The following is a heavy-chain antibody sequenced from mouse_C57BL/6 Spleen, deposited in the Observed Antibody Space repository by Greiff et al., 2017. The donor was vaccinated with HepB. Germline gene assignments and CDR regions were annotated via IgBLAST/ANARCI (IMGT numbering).Heavy chain of an antibody. CDR2: IYPGDGDT. V-gene: IGHV1-80*01. J-gene: IGHJ2*01. Sequence: VQLQQSGAVLVKPGASVKISCKASGYAFSSYWMNWVKQRPGKGLEWIGQIYPGDGDTNYNGKFKGKATLTADKSSSTAYMQLSSLTSEDSAVYFCAREDYDEGYYFDYWGQGTTLTVSS. CDR3: AREDYDEGYYFDY. D-gene: IGHD2-4*01. CDR1: GYAFSSYW.